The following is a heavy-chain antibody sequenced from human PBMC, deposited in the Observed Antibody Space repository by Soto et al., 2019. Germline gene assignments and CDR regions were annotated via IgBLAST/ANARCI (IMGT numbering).Heavy chain of an antibody. J-gene: IGHJ6*02. CDR2: ISNDAVHT. CDR3: ARVQLPWDYHSYGMDV. Sequence: EVHLVESGGGLVQPGGSLTLSCVASGFTFTTYCMHWVRQAPGKGLEYLSAISNDAVHTYYANSVKDRFTISRDNSKDTRYLHMGSLRPEDMAVYYCARVQLPWDYHSYGMDVWGQGTTVTVSS. D-gene: IGHD5-18*01. CDR1: GFTFTTYC. V-gene: IGHV3-64*01.